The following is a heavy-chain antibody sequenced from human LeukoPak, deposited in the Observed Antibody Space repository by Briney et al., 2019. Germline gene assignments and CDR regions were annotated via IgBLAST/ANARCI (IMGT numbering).Heavy chain of an antibody. Sequence: SETLSLTCGVSGEPFSGYYWSWLRQPPGKGLEWIGEINQSGDTNYNPSFETRVTMSVDASKKQFSLKVKSVTAADGAVYYCARSLSPYYDVTSAYWVWGYWGQGTLVIISS. J-gene: IGHJ4*02. CDR2: INQSGDT. V-gene: IGHV4-34*01. D-gene: IGHD3-3*01. CDR1: GEPFSGYY. CDR3: ARSLSPYYDVTSAYWVWGY.